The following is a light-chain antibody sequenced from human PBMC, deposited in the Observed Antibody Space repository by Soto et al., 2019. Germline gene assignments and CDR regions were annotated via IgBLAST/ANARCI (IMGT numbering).Light chain of an antibody. V-gene: IGLV2-14*01. CDR1: SSDVGGYNY. CDR2: EVS. Sequence: QSALTQPASVSGSPGQSITISCTGTSSDVGGYNYVSWYQQHPGKAPKLMIYEVSNRPSGVSNRFSGSKSGNTASLTISGGLDEDEADYYCSSYTSSSTLLVFGGGTKLTVL. J-gene: IGLJ3*02. CDR3: SSYTSSSTLLV.